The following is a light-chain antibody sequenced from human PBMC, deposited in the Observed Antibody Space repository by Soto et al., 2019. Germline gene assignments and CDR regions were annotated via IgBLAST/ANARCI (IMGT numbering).Light chain of an antibody. CDR3: QQYGSSPPIT. J-gene: IGKJ5*01. V-gene: IGKV3-20*01. CDR1: QSVSISY. CDR2: GAS. Sequence: EIVLTQSPGTLSLSPGERATLSCRASQSVSISYLAWYQQKPGQAPRLLIYGASSRATGIPDRFSGSGSGTDFTLTISRLEPEXFAVYYCQQYGSSPPITFGQGTRLEIK.